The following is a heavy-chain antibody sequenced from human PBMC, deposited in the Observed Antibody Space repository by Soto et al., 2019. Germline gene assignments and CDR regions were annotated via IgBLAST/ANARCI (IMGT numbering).Heavy chain of an antibody. Sequence: EVQLLESGGGLVQPGGSLRLSCAASGFTFSSYAMSWVRQAPGKGLEWVSAISGSGGSTYYADSVKGRFTISRDNSKNTLYLQMNSLRAEDAAVYYCASASRGSSGWHLGPNYYYYVMVDWGQGTTVTVSS. J-gene: IGHJ6*02. CDR1: GFTFSSYA. V-gene: IGHV3-23*01. CDR2: ISGSGGST. D-gene: IGHD6-19*01. CDR3: ASASRGSSGWHLGPNYYYYVMVD.